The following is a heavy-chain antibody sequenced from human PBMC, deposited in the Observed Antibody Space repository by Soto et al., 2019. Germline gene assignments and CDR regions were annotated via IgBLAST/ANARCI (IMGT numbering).Heavy chain of an antibody. V-gene: IGHV1-46*01. CDR3: ARDSSGHDILNGYRYYYYGMDV. J-gene: IGHJ6*02. Sequence: ASVKVSCKASGYTFTSYYMHWVRQAPGQGLEWMGIINPSGGSTSYAQKFQGRVTMTRDTSTSTVYMELSSLRSEDTAVYYCARDSSGHDILNGYRYYYYGMDVWGQGTTVTVSS. D-gene: IGHD3-9*01. CDR1: GYTFTSYY. CDR2: INPSGGST.